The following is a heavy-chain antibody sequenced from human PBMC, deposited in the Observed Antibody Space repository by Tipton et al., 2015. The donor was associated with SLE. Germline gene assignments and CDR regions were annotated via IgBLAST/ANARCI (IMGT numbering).Heavy chain of an antibody. CDR3: AREGVGARRAFDI. CDR1: GFTFSSYS. J-gene: IGHJ3*02. CDR2: ISSSGSTI. D-gene: IGHD1-26*01. Sequence: SLRLSCAASGFTFSSYSMNWVRQAPGKGLEWVSYISSSGSTIYYADSVKGRFTISRDNAKNSLYPQMNSLRAEDTAVYYCAREGVGARRAFDIWGQGTMVTVSS. V-gene: IGHV3-48*04.